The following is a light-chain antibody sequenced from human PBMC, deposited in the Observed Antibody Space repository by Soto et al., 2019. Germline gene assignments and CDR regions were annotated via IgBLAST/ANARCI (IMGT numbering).Light chain of an antibody. J-gene: IGKJ1*01. V-gene: IGKV3-20*01. CDR3: HQYGSSPPT. CDR1: QSVSDNY. Sequence: EIVFTQSPGTLSLSPGERATLSCRARQSVSDNYLASYQRKPGQAPRLLIYGASSRATDIPNRFGSSGSVTHFALTITRLEPEYLAFYYCHQYGSSPPTFGQGNKVQIK. CDR2: GAS.